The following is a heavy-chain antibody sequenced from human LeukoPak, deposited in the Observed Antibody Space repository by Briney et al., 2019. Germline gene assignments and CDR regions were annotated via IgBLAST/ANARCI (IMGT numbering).Heavy chain of an antibody. CDR1: GYTFTSYY. CDR2: INPSGGST. D-gene: IGHD3-22*01. Sequence: ASVKVSCKASGYTFTSYYMHWVRQAPGQGLEWMGIINPSGGSTSYAQKFQGRVTMTRDTSTSTVYMELSSLRSEDTAVYYCARETYYYDSSGEIDYWGQGTLVTVSS. J-gene: IGHJ4*02. CDR3: ARETYYYDSSGEIDY. V-gene: IGHV1-46*01.